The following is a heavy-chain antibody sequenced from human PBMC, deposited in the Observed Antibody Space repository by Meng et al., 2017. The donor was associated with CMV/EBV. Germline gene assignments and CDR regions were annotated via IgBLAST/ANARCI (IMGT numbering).Heavy chain of an antibody. V-gene: IGHV1-69*12. CDR2: IIPIFGTA. CDR3: ARARGRVVVVAPFDY. Sequence: QGQLVQSGAEVKKPGSAVKVYCKASGGTFSSYAIRWVRQAPGQGLEWMGGIIPIFGTANYAQKFQGRVTITADESTSTAYMELSSLRSEDTAVYYCARARGRVVVVAPFDYWGQGTLVTVSS. D-gene: IGHD2-15*01. CDR1: GGTFSSYA. J-gene: IGHJ4*02.